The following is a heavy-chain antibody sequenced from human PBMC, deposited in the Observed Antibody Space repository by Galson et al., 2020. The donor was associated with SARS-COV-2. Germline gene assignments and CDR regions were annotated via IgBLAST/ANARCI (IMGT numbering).Heavy chain of an antibody. CDR1: GFTFSSYG. J-gene: IGHJ3*02. CDR3: AKSMGGTYWDAFDI. CDR2: ISYDGNNK. V-gene: IGHV3-30*18. Sequence: GQSLKISCEASGFTFSSYGMHWVRQAPGKGLEWVAVISYDGNNKYYADSVKGRFTISRDNSKNTLYLQMNSLRAEDTAVYFCAKSMGGTYWDAFDIWGQGTMVTVSS. D-gene: IGHD1-26*01.